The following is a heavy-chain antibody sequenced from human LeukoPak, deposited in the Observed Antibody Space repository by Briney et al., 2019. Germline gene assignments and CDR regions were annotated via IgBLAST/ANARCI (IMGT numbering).Heavy chain of an antibody. CDR2: INHAGST. V-gene: IGHV4-34*01. J-gene: IGHJ4*02. Sequence: SSETLSLTCAVYGGSFSGYYWSWIRQPPGKGLEWIGEINHAGSTNYNPSLKSRVTISVDTSKNQFSLKLSSVTAADTAVYYCARAGGTYYYDSSGYYRLRFDYWGQGTLVTVSS. CDR3: ARAGGTYYYDSSGYYRLRFDY. CDR1: GGSFSGYY. D-gene: IGHD3-22*01.